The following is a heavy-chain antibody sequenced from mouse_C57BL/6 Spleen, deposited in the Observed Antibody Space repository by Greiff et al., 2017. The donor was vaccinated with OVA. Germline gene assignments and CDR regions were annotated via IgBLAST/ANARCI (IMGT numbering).Heavy chain of an antibody. CDR3: AREDYDSAWFAY. CDR2: IHPNSGST. J-gene: IGHJ3*01. V-gene: IGHV1-64*01. D-gene: IGHD2-4*01. Sequence: VQLQQPGAELVKPGASVKLSCKASGYTFTSYWMHWVKQRPGQGLEWIGMIHPNSGSTNYNEKFKSKATLTVDKSSSTAYMQLSSLTSEDSAVYYCAREDYDSAWFAYWGQGTLVTVSA. CDR1: GYTFTSYW.